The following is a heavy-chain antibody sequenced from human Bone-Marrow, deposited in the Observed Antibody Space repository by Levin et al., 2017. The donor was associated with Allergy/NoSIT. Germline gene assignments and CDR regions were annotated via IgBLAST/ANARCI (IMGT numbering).Heavy chain of an antibody. CDR2: INPRGGST. V-gene: IGHV1-46*01. D-gene: IGHD1-1*01. CDR3: ARDLSGGLPDAFDI. Sequence: FPLSSLPWVRQAPGQGLEWMAMINPRGGSTTYAQRFQGRVTMTRAPSTSTVYMELSSLRSEDTAVYYCARDLSGGLPDAFDIWGQGTIVSVSS. J-gene: IGHJ3*02. CDR1: FPLSS.